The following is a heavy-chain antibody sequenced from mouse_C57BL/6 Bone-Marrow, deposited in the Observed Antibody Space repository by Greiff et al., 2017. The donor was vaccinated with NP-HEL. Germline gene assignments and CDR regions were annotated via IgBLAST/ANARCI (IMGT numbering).Heavy chain of an antibody. D-gene: IGHD2-4*01. V-gene: IGHV1-26*01. Sequence: VQLQQSGPELVKPGASVKISCKASGYTFTDYYMNWVKQSHGKSLEWIGDINPNNGGTSYNQKFKGKATLTVDKSSSTAYMELRSLTSEDSAVYYCAREDYDGAWFAYWGQGTLVTVSA. CDR3: AREDYDGAWFAY. CDR2: INPNNGGT. J-gene: IGHJ3*01. CDR1: GYTFTDYY.